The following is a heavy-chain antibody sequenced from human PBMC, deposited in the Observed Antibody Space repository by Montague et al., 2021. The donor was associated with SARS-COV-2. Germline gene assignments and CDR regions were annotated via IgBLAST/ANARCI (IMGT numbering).Heavy chain of an antibody. V-gene: IGHV4-4*02. D-gene: IGHD2-2*01. Sequence: SETLSLTCAVSGGSISSSNWWSWVRQPPGKGLEWIWETYRSGNTNYNPXXKSRVTISVDKSKNQFSLKLSSVTAADTAVYYCARRYCSSTSCPNWFDPWGQGTLVTVSS. CDR2: TYRSGNT. CDR1: GGSISSSNW. CDR3: ARRYCSSTSCPNWFDP. J-gene: IGHJ5*02.